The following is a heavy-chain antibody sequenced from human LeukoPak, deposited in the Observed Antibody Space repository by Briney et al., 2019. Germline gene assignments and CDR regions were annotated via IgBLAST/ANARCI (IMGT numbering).Heavy chain of an antibody. CDR1: GYTCSGYF. J-gene: IGHJ5*01. V-gene: IGHV1-2*06. Sequence: GASVKVSCKASGYTCSGYFIHWVRQAPGQGLEWMGRINPNTGYPNHAQNFQGRVTMTRDTSISTAYMELSRLTTDDTAVYFCARGQPYGNYNYFDSWGQGTLVTVSP. CDR3: ARGQPYGNYNYFDS. CDR2: INPNTGYP. D-gene: IGHD4-11*01.